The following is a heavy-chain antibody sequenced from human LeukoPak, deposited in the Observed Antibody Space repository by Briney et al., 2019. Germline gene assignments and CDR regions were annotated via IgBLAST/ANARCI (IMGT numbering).Heavy chain of an antibody. CDR2: IYSSGST. Sequence: SETLSLACAVSGASISGSGYYWGWIRQPPGKGLEWIGNIYSSGSTYYNASLQSRVTISIDTSKNQFSLKLTSVTAADTAVYYCARSGWFGEASMLWGQGTLVTVSS. V-gene: IGHV4-39*01. CDR1: GASISGSGYY. CDR3: ARSGWFGEASML. J-gene: IGHJ4*02. D-gene: IGHD3-10*01.